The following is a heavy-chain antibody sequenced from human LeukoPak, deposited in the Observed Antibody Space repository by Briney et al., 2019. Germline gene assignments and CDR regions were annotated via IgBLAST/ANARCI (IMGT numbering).Heavy chain of an antibody. Sequence: GGSLRLSCAASGFTSTSYSMNWVRQAPGKGLEWVSTISGGGGSTYYADSVKGRFTISRDNSKNTLYLQVNSLRAEDTAVYYCAKGGKWDITSSDYWGQGTLVTVSS. J-gene: IGHJ4*02. V-gene: IGHV3-23*01. D-gene: IGHD1-26*01. CDR3: AKGGKWDITSSDY. CDR2: ISGGGGST. CDR1: GFTSTSYS.